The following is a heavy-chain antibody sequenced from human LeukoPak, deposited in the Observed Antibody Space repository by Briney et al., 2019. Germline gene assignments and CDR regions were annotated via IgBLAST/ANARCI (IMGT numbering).Heavy chain of an antibody. CDR3: ARGVMCDY. D-gene: IGHD2-21*01. Sequence: PGGPLRLSCAASGFTFSNYWSSWVRQAPGKGLELVANIKEDGSEKRYVDSVKGRFTISRDNAKNSLYLQMNSLRAEDTAVYYCARGVMCDYWGQGILVTVSS. J-gene: IGHJ4*02. CDR2: IKEDGSEK. V-gene: IGHV3-7*04. CDR1: GFTFSNYW.